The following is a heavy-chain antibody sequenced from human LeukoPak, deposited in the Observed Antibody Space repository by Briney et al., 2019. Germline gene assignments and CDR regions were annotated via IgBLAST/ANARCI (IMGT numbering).Heavy chain of an antibody. V-gene: IGHV3-15*01. Sequence: GGSLRLSCAASGFIFGSFGMHWVRQAPGKGLEWVGRIKSKTDVGTTDYAAPVKGRFTISRDDSKNTLYLKMDSLKNEDTAVYYCNSVMVAAPRSDYWGQGTLVTVSS. CDR2: IKSKTDVGTT. CDR3: NSVMVAAPRSDY. D-gene: IGHD2-15*01. J-gene: IGHJ4*02. CDR1: GFIFGSFG.